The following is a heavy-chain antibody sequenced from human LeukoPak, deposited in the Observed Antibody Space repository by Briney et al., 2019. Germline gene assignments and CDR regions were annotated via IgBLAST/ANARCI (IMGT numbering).Heavy chain of an antibody. D-gene: IGHD5-18*01. V-gene: IGHV3-23*01. CDR2: ISGSGGST. J-gene: IGHJ1*01. CDR3: AKAPNPNSYGLYFQH. CDR1: GFTFSSYA. Sequence: TGGSLRLSCAASGFTFSSYAMSWVRQAPGKGLEWVSAISGSGGSTYYADSVKGRFTISRDNSKNTLYLQMNSLRAEDTAVYYCAKAPNPNSYGLYFQHWGQGTLVTVSS.